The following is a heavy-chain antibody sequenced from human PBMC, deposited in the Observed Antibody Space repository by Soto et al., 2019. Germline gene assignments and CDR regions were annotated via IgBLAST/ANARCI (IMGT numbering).Heavy chain of an antibody. D-gene: IGHD3-3*01. CDR2: INHSGST. J-gene: IGHJ5*02. CDR3: ARGLRITIFGVVIIEYWFDP. CDR1: GGSFSGYY. Sequence: PSETLSLTCAVYGGSFSGYYWSWIRQPPGKGLEWIGEINHSGSTNYNPSLKSRVTISVDTSKNQFSLKLSFVTAADTAVYYCARGLRITIFGVVIIEYWFDPWGQGTLVTVSS. V-gene: IGHV4-34*01.